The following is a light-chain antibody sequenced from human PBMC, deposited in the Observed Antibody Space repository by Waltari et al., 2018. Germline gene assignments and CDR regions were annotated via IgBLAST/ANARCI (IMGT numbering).Light chain of an antibody. J-gene: IGKJ4*01. CDR3: QHNYGTPLT. CDR1: ENVNNY. Sequence: DIQMTRSPSSLSASVGDRVTITCRASENVNNYLNWYQQKPGKAPKLLIYKASTLQSGVPSRFSGSGSGTDYTFTISSLQSEDVATYYCQHNYGTPLTFGGGTKVEIK. CDR2: KAS. V-gene: IGKV1-39*01.